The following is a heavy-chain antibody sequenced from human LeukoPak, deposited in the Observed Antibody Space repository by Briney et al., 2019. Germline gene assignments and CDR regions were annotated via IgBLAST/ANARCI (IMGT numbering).Heavy chain of an antibody. CDR2: ISYDGSNK. Sequence: PGGSLRLSCAASGFTFSSYAMHWVRQAPGKGLEWVAVISYDGSNKYYADSVKGRFTISRDNSKNTLYLQMNSLRAEDTAVYYCARDSILLRGGGDFDYWGQGTLVTVSS. D-gene: IGHD3-16*01. V-gene: IGHV3-30*04. J-gene: IGHJ4*02. CDR3: ARDSILLRGGGDFDY. CDR1: GFTFSSYA.